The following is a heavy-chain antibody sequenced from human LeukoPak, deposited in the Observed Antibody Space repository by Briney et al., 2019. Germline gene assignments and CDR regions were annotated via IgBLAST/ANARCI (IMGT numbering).Heavy chain of an antibody. CDR2: INPSGGTT. V-gene: IGHV1-46*01. CDR3: ARIVGAFGGGPDNWFDP. D-gene: IGHD1-26*01. J-gene: IGHJ5*02. Sequence: GASVKVSFKASGYTFTSYHMHWVRQAPGQGLEWMGIINPSGGTTNYAQKFRGRVTMTRDMSTSTAYMELRSLRSDDTAVYYCARIVGAFGGGPDNWFDPWGQGTLVTVSS. CDR1: GYTFTSYH.